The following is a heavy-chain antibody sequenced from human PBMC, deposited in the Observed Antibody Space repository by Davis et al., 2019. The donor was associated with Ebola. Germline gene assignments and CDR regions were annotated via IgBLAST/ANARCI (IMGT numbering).Heavy chain of an antibody. Sequence: SLKISCAASGFTFDDYAMHWVRQAPGKGLEWVSGISWNSGSIGYADSVKGRFTISRDNSKNTLYLQMNSLRAEDTAVYYCAREQYYYDSSGYSYWFDPWGQGTLVTVSS. V-gene: IGHV3-9*01. CDR2: ISWNSGSI. J-gene: IGHJ5*02. CDR1: GFTFDDYA. CDR3: AREQYYYDSSGYSYWFDP. D-gene: IGHD3-22*01.